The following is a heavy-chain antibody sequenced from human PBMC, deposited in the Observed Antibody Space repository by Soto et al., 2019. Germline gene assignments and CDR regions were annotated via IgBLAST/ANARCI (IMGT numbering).Heavy chain of an antibody. V-gene: IGHV3-66*01. CDR2: IQSGGPT. CDR1: GFTVSSKY. J-gene: IGHJ6*04. D-gene: IGHD2-15*01. Sequence: EVQLVESGGGVAQPGGSLRLSCAASGFTVSSKYMSWFRQAPGKGLEWVSLIQSGGPTYYADSVKGRFTISRDTSENTVHLQMDSLRAEDTAVYYCARDDVLCDGGRCYGVALDVWGKGTTVTVSS. CDR3: ARDDVLCDGGRCYGVALDV.